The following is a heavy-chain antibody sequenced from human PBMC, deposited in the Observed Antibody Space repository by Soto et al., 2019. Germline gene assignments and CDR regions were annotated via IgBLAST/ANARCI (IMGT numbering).Heavy chain of an antibody. J-gene: IGHJ3*02. CDR3: ARDRLRYYYDSSGYWAGAFDI. CDR2: ISSSSSTI. Sequence: GGSPRFSCAASGFTFSSYSMNWVRQAPGKGLEWVSYISSSSSTIYYADSVKGRFTISRDNAKNSLYLQMNSLRDEDTAVYYCARDRLRYYYDSSGYWAGAFDIWGQGTMVTVSS. D-gene: IGHD3-22*01. V-gene: IGHV3-48*02. CDR1: GFTFSSYS.